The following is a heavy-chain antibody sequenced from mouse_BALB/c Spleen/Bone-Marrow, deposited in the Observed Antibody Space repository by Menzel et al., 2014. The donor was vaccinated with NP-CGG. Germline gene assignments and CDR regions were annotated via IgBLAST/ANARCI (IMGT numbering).Heavy chain of an antibody. V-gene: IGHV6-6*01. CDR2: IRSKANNHAT. CDR1: GFTFSDAW. CDR3: ARPDIIFYYYAMDY. D-gene: IGHD1-1*01. J-gene: IGHJ4*01. Sequence: EVQVVESGGGLVQPGGSMKLSCAASGFTFSDAWMDWVRQSPEKGLEWVAEIRSKANNHATYYAESVKGRFTISRDDSKSMVYPKMNTLRAEDTGSYYCARPDIIFYYYAMDYWGQGTSLTVSS.